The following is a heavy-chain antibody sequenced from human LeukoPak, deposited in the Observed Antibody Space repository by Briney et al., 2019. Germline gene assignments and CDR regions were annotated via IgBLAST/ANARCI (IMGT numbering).Heavy chain of an antibody. CDR1: GYTFTSYY. D-gene: IGHD3-3*01. CDR3: ARALNDFWSGYYLDAFDI. J-gene: IGHJ3*02. CDR2: INPSGGST. Sequence: ASVKVSCKASGYTFTSYYMHWVRQAPGQGLEWMGIINPSGGSTSYAQKFQGRVTITMDTSTSTVYMELSSLRSEDTAVYYCARALNDFWSGYYLDAFDIWGQGTMVTVSS. V-gene: IGHV1-46*03.